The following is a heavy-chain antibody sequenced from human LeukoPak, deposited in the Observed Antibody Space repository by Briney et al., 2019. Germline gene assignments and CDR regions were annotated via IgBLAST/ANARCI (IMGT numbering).Heavy chain of an antibody. CDR2: IYYSGST. V-gene: IGHV4-39*07. J-gene: IGHJ5*02. D-gene: IGHD1-7*01. CDR1: GGSISSSSYY. Sequence: SETLSLTCTVSGGSISSSSYYWGWIPQPPGKGLEWIGSIYYSGSTYYNPSLKSRVTISVDTSKNQFSLKLSSVTAADTAVYYCARPTITGTTYWFDPWGQGTLVTVSS. CDR3: ARPTITGTTYWFDP.